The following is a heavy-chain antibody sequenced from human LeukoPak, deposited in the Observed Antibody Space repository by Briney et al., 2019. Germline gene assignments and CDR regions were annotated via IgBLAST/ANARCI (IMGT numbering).Heavy chain of an antibody. Sequence: VGSLRLSCAASGFTFSSYEMNWVRQAPGKGLEWVSYISSSGSTIYYADSVKGRFTISRDNAKNSLYLQMNSLRAEDTAVYYCARFDSSGYYPLYFDYWGQGTLVTVSS. J-gene: IGHJ4*02. V-gene: IGHV3-48*03. CDR3: ARFDSSGYYPLYFDY. CDR2: ISSSGSTI. CDR1: GFTFSSYE. D-gene: IGHD3-22*01.